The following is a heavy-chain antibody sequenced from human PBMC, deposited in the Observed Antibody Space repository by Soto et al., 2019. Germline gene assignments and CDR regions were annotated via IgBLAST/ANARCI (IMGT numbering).Heavy chain of an antibody. J-gene: IGHJ6*03. CDR2: IGTAGDT. Sequence: GGSLRLSCAASGFTFSSYDMHWVRQATGKGMEWVSAIGTAGDTYYPGSVKGRFTISRENAKNSLYLQMNSLRAGDTAVYYCARAHSYYYYYYYMDVWGKGTTVTVSS. V-gene: IGHV3-13*01. D-gene: IGHD6-6*01. CDR3: ARAHSYYYYYYYMDV. CDR1: GFTFSSYD.